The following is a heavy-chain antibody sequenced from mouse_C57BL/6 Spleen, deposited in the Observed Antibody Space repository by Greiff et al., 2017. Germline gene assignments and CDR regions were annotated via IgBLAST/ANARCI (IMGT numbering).Heavy chain of an antibody. J-gene: IGHJ2*01. V-gene: IGHV1-82*01. Sequence: LEESGPELVKPGASVKISCKASGYAFSSSWMNWVKQRPGKGLEWIGRIYPADGDTNYNGKFKGKATLTADKSSSTAYLQLSSLTSEDSAVYFCARWSPSGYFDYWGQGTTLTVSS. D-gene: IGHD3-2*02. CDR1: GYAFSSSW. CDR3: ARWSPSGYFDY. CDR2: IYPADGDT.